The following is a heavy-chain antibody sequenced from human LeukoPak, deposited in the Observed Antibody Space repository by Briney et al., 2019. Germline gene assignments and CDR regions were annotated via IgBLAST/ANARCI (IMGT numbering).Heavy chain of an antibody. Sequence: ASVKVSCKASGGTFSSYAISWVRQAPGQGLEWMGGIIPIFGTANYAQKFQGRVTITADKSTGTVYMELSSLRSEDTAVYYCARDKSIVNYSSGSYYDAFDIWGQGTMVTVSS. CDR1: GGTFSSYA. CDR2: IIPIFGTA. D-gene: IGHD3-10*01. J-gene: IGHJ3*02. V-gene: IGHV1-69*06. CDR3: ARDKSIVNYSSGSYYDAFDI.